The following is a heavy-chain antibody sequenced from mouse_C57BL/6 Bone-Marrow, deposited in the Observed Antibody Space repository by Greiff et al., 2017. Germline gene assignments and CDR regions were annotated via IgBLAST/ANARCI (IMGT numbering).Heavy chain of an antibody. CDR3: ARGGFAY. J-gene: IGHJ3*01. V-gene: IGHV1-72*01. CDR2: IDPNSGGT. CDR1: GYTFTSYW. Sequence: QVQLKQPGAELVKPGASVKLSCKASGYTFTSYWMHWVKQRPGRGLEWIGRIDPNSGGTKYNEKFKSKATLTVDQPSSTAYMQLSSLTSDDSAVYYCARGGFAYWGQGTLVTVSA.